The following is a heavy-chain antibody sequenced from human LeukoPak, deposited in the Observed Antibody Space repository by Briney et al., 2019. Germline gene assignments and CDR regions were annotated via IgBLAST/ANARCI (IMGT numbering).Heavy chain of an antibody. CDR1: GFTFSSYD. CDR2: ISSSGSTI. CDR3: ARPPSITNPYYGLDV. Sequence: GGSLRLSCGASGFTFSSYDMNWVRQASGKGLEWVSFISSSGSTIYYADSVKGRFTISRDNAKNSLYLQMNSLTAEGTAVYYCARPPSITNPYYGLDVWGQGTTVTVSS. J-gene: IGHJ6*02. V-gene: IGHV3-48*03. D-gene: IGHD3-3*01.